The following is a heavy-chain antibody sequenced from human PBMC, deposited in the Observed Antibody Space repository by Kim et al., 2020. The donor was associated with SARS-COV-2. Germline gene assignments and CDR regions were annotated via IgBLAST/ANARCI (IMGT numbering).Heavy chain of an antibody. D-gene: IGHD3-22*01. CDR3: AKHSGHTHSSGYYHFDY. Sequence: VKGRFTISRDNSKNTLYLQMNSLRAEDTAVYYCAKHSGHTHSSGYYHFDYWGQGTLVTVSS. J-gene: IGHJ4*02. V-gene: IGHV3-23*01.